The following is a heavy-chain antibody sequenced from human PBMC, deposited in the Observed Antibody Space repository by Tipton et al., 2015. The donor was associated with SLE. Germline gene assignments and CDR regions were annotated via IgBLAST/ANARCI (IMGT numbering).Heavy chain of an antibody. J-gene: IGHJ4*02. CDR2: VDYIGST. V-gene: IGHV4-59*01. D-gene: IGHD6-19*01. CDR1: GGSISTYY. Sequence: LRLSCTVSGGSISTYYWNWIRQSPGKGLEWIGYVDYIGSTNYNPSLKSRLTILVHRYKNQFSLKLSSVTAADTAVYFCARTPGSGWQYYFDYWGQGTLVIVSS. CDR3: ARTPGSGWQYYFDY.